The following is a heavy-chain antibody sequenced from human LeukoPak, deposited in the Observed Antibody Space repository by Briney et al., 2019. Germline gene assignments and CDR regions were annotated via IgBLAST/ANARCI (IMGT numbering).Heavy chain of an antibody. CDR2: INHSGST. J-gene: IGHJ4*02. CDR3: ARGPLYSSSWYGVG. D-gene: IGHD6-13*01. CDR1: GGSFSGYY. V-gene: IGHV4-34*01. Sequence: SETLSLTCAVYGGSFSGYYWSWIRQPPGKGLEWIGEINHSGSTNYNPSLKSRVTISVDTSKSQFSLKLSSVTAADTAVYYCARGPLYSSSWYGVGWGQGTLVTVSS.